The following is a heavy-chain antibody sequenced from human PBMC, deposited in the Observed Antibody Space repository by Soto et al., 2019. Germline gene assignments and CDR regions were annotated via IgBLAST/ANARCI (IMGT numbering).Heavy chain of an antibody. V-gene: IGHV4-39*02. CDR3: VCLSTYYYTIDV. CDR1: GGSISNTTYS. D-gene: IGHD3-16*02. Sequence: QLQLQESGPGLVKPSETLSLTCTVSGGSISNTTYSWGWIHQPPGKGLEWIGTIYHSGSTYYNPSLKSRVTIAGDTSKTYFSLQLSSVTAADTAVYYCVCLSTYYYTIDVWGQGTTVTVSS. J-gene: IGHJ6*02. CDR2: IYHSGST.